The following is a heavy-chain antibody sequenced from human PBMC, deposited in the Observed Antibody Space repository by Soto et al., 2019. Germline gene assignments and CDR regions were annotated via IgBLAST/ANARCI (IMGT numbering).Heavy chain of an antibody. V-gene: IGHV3-30-3*01. CDR1: GFTFSSYA. J-gene: IGHJ5*02. Sequence: VQLVESGGGLVQWGGSLRLSCAASGFTFSSYAMHWVRQAPGKGLEWVAVISYDGSNKYYADSVKGRFTISRDNSKNTLYLQMNSLRAEDTAVYYCASTYSSSLGWFDPWGQGTLVTVSS. CDR3: ASTYSSSLGWFDP. CDR2: ISYDGSNK. D-gene: IGHD6-6*01.